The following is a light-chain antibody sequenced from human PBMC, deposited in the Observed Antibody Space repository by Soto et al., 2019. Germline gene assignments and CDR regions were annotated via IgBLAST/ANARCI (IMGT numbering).Light chain of an antibody. CDR3: QQYNTYPT. Sequence: DIQMTQSPSTLSASVGDRVTITCRASQSINSWLAWYQQKTGRAPKVLIYDASILESGVPARFSGSGSGTKFALTISSLQPDDFATYYCQQYNTYPTFGQGTKLEI. CDR1: QSINSW. V-gene: IGKV1-5*01. CDR2: DAS. J-gene: IGKJ2*01.